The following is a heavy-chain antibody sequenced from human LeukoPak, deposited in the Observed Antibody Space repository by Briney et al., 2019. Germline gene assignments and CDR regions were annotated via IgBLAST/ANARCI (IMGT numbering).Heavy chain of an antibody. Sequence: PSQTLSLACVVYGGSVSSGSYVWSWVRQPAGKGLEGIGRIYTTGTTVDNPSLRSRVTISRDTSKNQFSLKLTSVTAADTALYYCAGAPECRGGMCYYFNYWGQGTLVTVSS. CDR2: IYTTGTT. J-gene: IGHJ4*02. D-gene: IGHD2-15*01. CDR3: AGAPECRGGMCYYFNY. V-gene: IGHV4-61*02. CDR1: GGSVSSGSYV.